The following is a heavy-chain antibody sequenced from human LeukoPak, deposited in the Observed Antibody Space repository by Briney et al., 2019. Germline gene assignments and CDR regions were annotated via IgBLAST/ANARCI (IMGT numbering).Heavy chain of an antibody. J-gene: IGHJ5*02. CDR2: ISGSGGMA. CDR1: GFTFSSYA. CDR3: AKDRPDRITIFGVVLRTVNLFDP. D-gene: IGHD3-3*01. Sequence: GGSLRLSCAASGFTFSSYAMTSVRQAPGKRLEWVSAISGSGGMASSADSVKGRSTISRDNSKTTTYLQMTSRRAQDTDVYYCAKDRPDRITIFGVVLRTVNLFDPWRQGTLVTVSS. V-gene: IGHV3-23*01.